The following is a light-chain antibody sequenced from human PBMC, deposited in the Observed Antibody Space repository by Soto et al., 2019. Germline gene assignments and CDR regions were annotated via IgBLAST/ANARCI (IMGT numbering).Light chain of an antibody. Sequence: DIQMTQSPSSLSASVGDKVTITCRASQSISSSLNWYQQKSGKAPNLXXYGVSRLQGGVPSRFSGSGSGTDFTLSISSLQPEDFATYYCQQSYTAPSITFGQGTRLEIK. CDR1: QSISSS. V-gene: IGKV1-39*01. J-gene: IGKJ5*01. CDR2: GVS. CDR3: QQSYTAPSIT.